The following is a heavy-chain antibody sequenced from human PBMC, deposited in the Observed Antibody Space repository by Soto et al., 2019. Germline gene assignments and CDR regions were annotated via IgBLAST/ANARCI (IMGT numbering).Heavy chain of an antibody. V-gene: IGHV3-30*18. CDR1: GFTFSSYG. D-gene: IGHD5-12*01. CDR3: AKDPGYGLDY. CDR2: IPYDESSE. J-gene: IGHJ4*02. Sequence: QVQLVESGGGVVQPGRSLRLSCAASGFTFSSYGMHWVRQAPDKGLEWVAAIPYDESSEYYADSVKGRFTISRDNSKNTLYLQMNSLRAEDTAVYYCAKDPGYGLDYWGQGTLVTVSS.